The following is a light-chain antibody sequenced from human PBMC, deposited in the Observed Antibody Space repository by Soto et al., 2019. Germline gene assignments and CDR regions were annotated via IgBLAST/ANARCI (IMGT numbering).Light chain of an antibody. Sequence: ETVITQSPATLSVSPPEGAHLXCRSSQSVSSNLAWYQQKPGQAPRLLIYGASIRATGIPARFSGSGSGTEFTLTISSLQSEDFAVYYCQQYNNWPRWTFGQGTKVDIK. CDR1: QSVSSN. V-gene: IGKV3-15*01. CDR3: QQYNNWPRWT. J-gene: IGKJ1*01. CDR2: GAS.